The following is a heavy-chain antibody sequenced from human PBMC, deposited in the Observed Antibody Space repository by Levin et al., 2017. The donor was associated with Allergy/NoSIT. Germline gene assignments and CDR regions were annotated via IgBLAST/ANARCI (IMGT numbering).Heavy chain of an antibody. V-gene: IGHV4-4*02. J-gene: IGHJ3*02. D-gene: IGHD6-19*01. CDR3: ARLGPGWYFDI. CDR2: ITLSGDT. Sequence: GSLRLSCAVSGGSISSSNCWSWVRQPPGKGLEWIGEITLSGDTKYNPSLKSRVSMSVDKSNNQLSLRLSSVTAADTAVYYCARLGPGWYFDIWGQGTMVTVSS. CDR1: GGSISSSNC.